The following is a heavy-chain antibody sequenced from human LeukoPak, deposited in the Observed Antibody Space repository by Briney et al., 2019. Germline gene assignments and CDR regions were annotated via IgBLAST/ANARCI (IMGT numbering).Heavy chain of an antibody. Sequence: SGGSLRLSCAASVFTSSIYGMHCVRQAPGKGLWCVAFIRYDGSNKYYADSVKGRFTISRDNSKNTMYLQMNSLRAEDTDVYYCEKSHLPTSYSGTYYCDYWGQGTLVTVSS. CDR3: EKSHLPTSYSGTYYCDY. V-gene: IGHV3-30*02. J-gene: IGHJ4*02. D-gene: IGHD1-26*01. CDR2: IRYDGSNK. CDR1: VFTSSIYG.